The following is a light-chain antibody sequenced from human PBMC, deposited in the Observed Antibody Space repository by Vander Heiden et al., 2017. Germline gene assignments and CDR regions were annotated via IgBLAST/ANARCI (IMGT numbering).Light chain of an antibody. V-gene: IGKV2-28*01. CDR2: LIS. CDR1: QSLLHSNGKTY. CDR3: MQALQTPYT. Sequence: DIVLTQSPLSLPVTPGEPASISCRSSQSLLHSNGKTYLDWYLQKPGQSPQLLIYLISSRASGVPDRFSSSASGTDFTLRISRVEAEDVGVYYCMQALQTPYTFGQGTKLEIK. J-gene: IGKJ2*01.